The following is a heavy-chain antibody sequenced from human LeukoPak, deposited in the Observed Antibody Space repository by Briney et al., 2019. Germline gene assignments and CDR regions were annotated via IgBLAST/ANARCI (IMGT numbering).Heavy chain of an antibody. CDR2: ISYDGSNK. Sequence: GGSLRLSCAASGFTFSSYGMHWVRQAPGKGLEWVAVISYDGSNKYYADSVKGRFTISRDNSKNTLYLQMNSLRAEDTAVYYCAKGKVEMATTPILDYWGQGTLVTVSS. D-gene: IGHD5-24*01. J-gene: IGHJ4*01. V-gene: IGHV3-30*18. CDR1: GFTFSSYG. CDR3: AKGKVEMATTPILDY.